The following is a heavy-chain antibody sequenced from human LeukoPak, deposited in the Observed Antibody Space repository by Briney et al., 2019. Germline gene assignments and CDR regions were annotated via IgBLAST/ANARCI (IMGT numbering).Heavy chain of an antibody. Sequence: GSSVKVSCKASGGTFSSYAISWVRQAPGQGLEWMGGIIPIFGTANYAQKFQGRVTITADESTSTAYMELSSLRSEDTAVYYCARDRTPYYDFWSGYPYYFDYWGQGTLVTVSS. CDR1: GGTFSSYA. V-gene: IGHV1-69*01. CDR2: IIPIFGTA. J-gene: IGHJ4*02. D-gene: IGHD3-3*01. CDR3: ARDRTPYYDFWSGYPYYFDY.